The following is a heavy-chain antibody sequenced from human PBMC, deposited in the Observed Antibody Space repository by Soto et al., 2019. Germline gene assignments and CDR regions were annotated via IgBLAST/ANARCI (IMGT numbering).Heavy chain of an antibody. CDR2: IIPIFGTA. CDR1: GGTFSSDA. V-gene: IGHV1-69*13. D-gene: IGHD3-10*01. J-gene: IGHJ3*02. Sequence: SVKVFCNASGGTFSSDAISWVRQAPGQGLEWIGGIIPIFGTANYAQKFQGRVTITADESTSTAYMELIRLRSEDTAVYYCAIAPTLVRGVIKPSDSFDISGQCTLVNVSS. CDR3: AIAPTLVRGVIKPSDSFDI.